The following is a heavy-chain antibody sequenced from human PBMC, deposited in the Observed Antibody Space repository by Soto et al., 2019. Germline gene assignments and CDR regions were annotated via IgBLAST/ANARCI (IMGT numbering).Heavy chain of an antibody. J-gene: IGHJ4*02. CDR1: GFTFDTYE. D-gene: IGHD2-21*01. V-gene: IGHV3-48*03. CDR3: ARDFPPGHGGDSLDY. Sequence: EVQLVESGEVLVQPGGSLRLSCAASGFTFDTYEMHWVRQAPGKGLEWVSYISSSGSTIQYADSVKGRFTISRDNAKSSMYLQMNSLRAEDTAIYYCARDFPPGHGGDSLDYWGQGTLVTVSS. CDR2: ISSSGSTI.